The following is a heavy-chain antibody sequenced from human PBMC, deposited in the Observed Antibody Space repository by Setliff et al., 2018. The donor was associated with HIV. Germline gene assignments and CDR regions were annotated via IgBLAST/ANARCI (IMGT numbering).Heavy chain of an antibody. CDR3: ARDLIRITPHGDLPF. CDR2: INPNSGGT. J-gene: IGHJ4*02. Sequence: ASVKVSCKASGYTFTGYYMHWVRQAPGQGLEWMGWINPNSGGTNYAQKFQGRVTMTRDTSSSTAYMELRRLRSDDTAVYYCARDLIRITPHGDLPFWGQGTLVTVSS. CDR1: GYTFTGYY. D-gene: IGHD2-15*01. V-gene: IGHV1-2*02.